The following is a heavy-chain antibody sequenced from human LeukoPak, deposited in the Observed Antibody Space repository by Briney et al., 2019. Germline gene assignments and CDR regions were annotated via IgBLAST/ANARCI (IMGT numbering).Heavy chain of an antibody. CDR2: ISISGSST. D-gene: IGHD1-26*01. J-gene: IGHJ4*02. V-gene: IGHV3-23*01. CDR1: GFTFSNYA. Sequence: GGSLRLSCAASGFTFSNYAMNWVRQAPGKGLEWVSTISISGSSTCYADSVKGRFTISRDNSKNTLYLQMNSLRAEDTALYYCVGGRYSWGQGTLVTVSS. CDR3: VGGRYS.